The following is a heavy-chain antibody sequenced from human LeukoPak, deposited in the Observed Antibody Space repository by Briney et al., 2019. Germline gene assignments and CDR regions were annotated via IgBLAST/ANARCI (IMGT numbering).Heavy chain of an antibody. Sequence: PSETLSLTCTVSGGSLSSYYWSWIRQPPGKGLEWIGYIYYSGSTNYNPSLKSRVTISVDTSKNQFSLKLSSVTAADTAVYYCARSMNGGYHAFDIWGQGTMVTVSS. D-gene: IGHD3-16*01. V-gene: IGHV4-59*08. CDR3: ARSMNGGYHAFDI. CDR2: IYYSGST. J-gene: IGHJ3*02. CDR1: GGSLSSYY.